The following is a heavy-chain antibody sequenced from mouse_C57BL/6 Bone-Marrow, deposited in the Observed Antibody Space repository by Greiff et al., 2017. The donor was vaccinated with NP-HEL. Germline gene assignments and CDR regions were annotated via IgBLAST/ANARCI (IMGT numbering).Heavy chain of an antibody. CDR2: ISGGGGNT. Sequence: EVMLVESGGGLVKPGGSLKLSCAASGFTFSSYTMSWVRQTPEKRLEWVATISGGGGNTYYPDSVKGRFTISRDNAKNTLYLQMSSLRSEDTALYYCARQGDYDGYYFDYWGQGTTLTVSS. CDR1: GFTFSSYT. V-gene: IGHV5-9*01. D-gene: IGHD2-4*01. J-gene: IGHJ2*01. CDR3: ARQGDYDGYYFDY.